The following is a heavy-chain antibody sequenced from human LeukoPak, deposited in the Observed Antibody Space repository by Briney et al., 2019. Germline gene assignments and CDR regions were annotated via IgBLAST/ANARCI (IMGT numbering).Heavy chain of an antibody. CDR3: ATETLGIDQPRSDY. Sequence: TSQTLSLTCTVSGGSISSGDYYWSWIRQPPGKGLEWIGYIYYSGSTYYNPSLKSRVTISVDTSKNQFSLKLSSATAADTAVYYCATETLGIDQPRSDYWGQGTLVTVSS. J-gene: IGHJ4*02. V-gene: IGHV4-30-4*01. CDR2: IYYSGST. CDR1: GGSISSGDYY.